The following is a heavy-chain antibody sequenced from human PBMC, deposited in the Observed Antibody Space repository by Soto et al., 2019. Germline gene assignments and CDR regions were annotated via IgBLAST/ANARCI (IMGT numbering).Heavy chain of an antibody. D-gene: IGHD2-21*02. Sequence: QVQLVQSGAEVKKPGASVKVSCKASGYTFTSYGISWVRKAPGQGLEWMGWISAYNGNTNYAQKLQGRVTMTTDTSTSTAYMELRSLRSDETAVYYCARGDLRASDYSWFDPWGQGTLVTVAS. CDR2: ISAYNGNT. CDR1: GYTFTSYG. V-gene: IGHV1-18*01. J-gene: IGHJ5*02. CDR3: ARGDLRASDYSWFDP.